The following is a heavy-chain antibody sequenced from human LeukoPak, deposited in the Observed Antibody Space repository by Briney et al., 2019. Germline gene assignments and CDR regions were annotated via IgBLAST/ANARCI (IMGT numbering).Heavy chain of an antibody. J-gene: IGHJ3*01. CDR1: GFTFSSYG. CDR2: ISYDGSNK. V-gene: IGHV3-30*18. D-gene: IGHD6-13*01. Sequence: GGSLRLSCAASGFTFSSYGMHWVRQAPGKGLEWVAVISYDGSNKYYADSVKGRFTISRDNSKNTLYLQMNSLRAEDTAVYYCAKVIAAADYDAFDFWGQGTMVTVSS. CDR3: AKVIAAADYDAFDF.